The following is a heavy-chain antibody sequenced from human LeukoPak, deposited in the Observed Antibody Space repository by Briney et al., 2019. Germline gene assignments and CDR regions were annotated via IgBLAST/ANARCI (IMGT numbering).Heavy chain of an antibody. CDR1: GYSFTTYW. CDR3: ARSGVGATVYFDY. D-gene: IGHD1-26*01. V-gene: IGHV5-51*01. Sequence: GESLQISCKGSGYSFTTYWIGWVRQMPGKGLEWMGIIYPGDSDTRYSPSFQGQVTISADKSISTAYLQWSSLKASDTAMYYCARSGVGATVYFDYWGQGTLVTVSS. CDR2: IYPGDSDT. J-gene: IGHJ4*02.